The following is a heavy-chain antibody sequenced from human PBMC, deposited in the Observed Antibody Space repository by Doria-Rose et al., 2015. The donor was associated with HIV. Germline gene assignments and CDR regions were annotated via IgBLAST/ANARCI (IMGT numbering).Heavy chain of an antibody. J-gene: IGHJ4*02. CDR3: ARIKSSRWYHKYYFDF. D-gene: IGHD6-13*01. Sequence: QESGPVLVKPTETLTLTCTVSGVSLSSPGMSVSWIRQPPGKALEWLANIFSDDERFYKTSLKSRLTISRGTSKSQVVLTMTDMDPVDTATYYCARIKSSRWYHKYYFDFWGQGTLVIVSA. V-gene: IGHV2-26*01. CDR2: IFSDDER. CDR1: GVSLSSPGMS.